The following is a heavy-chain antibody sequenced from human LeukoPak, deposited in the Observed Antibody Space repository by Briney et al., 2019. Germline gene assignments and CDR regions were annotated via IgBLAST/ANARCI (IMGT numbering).Heavy chain of an antibody. CDR2: INAGNGNT. D-gene: IGHD6-19*01. J-gene: IGHJ4*02. Sequence: ASVKVSCKASGYTFTSYAMHWVRQAPGQRLEWMGWINAGNGNTKYSQKFQGRVTITRDTSASTAYMELSSLRSEDTAVYYCASCIAVAGTEKMFALDYWGQGTLVTVSS. CDR1: GYTFTSYA. V-gene: IGHV1-3*01. CDR3: ASCIAVAGTEKMFALDY.